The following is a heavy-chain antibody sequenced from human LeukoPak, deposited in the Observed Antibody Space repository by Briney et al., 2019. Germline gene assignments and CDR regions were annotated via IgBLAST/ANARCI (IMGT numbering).Heavy chain of an antibody. CDR2: VWYSGTT. D-gene: IGHD3-10*01. Sequence: SETLSLTCTVSGGSINNYYWYWMRQPPGKGLEWIGYVWYSGTTKYNPSLKSRVTISVDTSKNQFSLKLNYVTAADTAVYYCAKGENLITMVRGVTWFDPWGQGTLVTVSS. V-gene: IGHV4-59*01. CDR3: AKGENLITMVRGVTWFDP. J-gene: IGHJ5*02. CDR1: GGSINNYY.